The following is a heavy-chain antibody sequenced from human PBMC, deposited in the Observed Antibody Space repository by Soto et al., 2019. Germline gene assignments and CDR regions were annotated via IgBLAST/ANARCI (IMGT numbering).Heavy chain of an antibody. V-gene: IGHV1-69*01. CDR3: ARAGVHCSSTSCVDF. J-gene: IGHJ4*02. D-gene: IGHD2-2*01. CDR2: IKPVLGSP. CDR1: GDTFSSYG. Sequence: QVQLVQSGAEVKKPGSSVKVSCKTSGDTFSSYGINWVRLATGQGLEWMGGIKPVLGSPVYARKFEGRLTMTADEYTSTAYMQRSSLKSEDTAVYYCARAGVHCSSTSCVDFWGQGTLITVSS.